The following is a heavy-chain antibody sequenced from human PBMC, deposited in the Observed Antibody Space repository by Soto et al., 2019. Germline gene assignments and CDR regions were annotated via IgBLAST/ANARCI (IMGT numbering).Heavy chain of an antibody. CDR1: GFTFSSYG. CDR2: ISYGGSNK. J-gene: IGHJ4*02. Sequence: PGGSLRLSCAASGFTFSSYGMHWVRQAPGKGLEWVAVISYGGSNKYYADSVKGRFTISRDNSKNTLYLQMNSLRAEDTAVYYCAKSSAYLLWFGELYSFDYWGQGTLVTVSS. D-gene: IGHD3-10*01. V-gene: IGHV3-30*18. CDR3: AKSSAYLLWFGELYSFDY.